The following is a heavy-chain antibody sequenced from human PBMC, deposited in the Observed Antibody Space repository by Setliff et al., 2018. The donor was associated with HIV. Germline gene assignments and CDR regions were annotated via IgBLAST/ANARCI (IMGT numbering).Heavy chain of an antibody. CDR1: GFTFSYAW. CDR3: ATPNPGDGISYDF. CDR2: IKSRTDGGTT. V-gene: IGHV3-15*01. Sequence: GESLKISCAASGFTFSYAWMTWVRQAPGKGLEWIGRIKSRTDGGTTEHATPVKGRLTISRDDSKNTVYLQMNSLKTEDTAMYYCATPNPGDGISYDFWGQGTMVTVSS. D-gene: IGHD7-27*01. J-gene: IGHJ3*01.